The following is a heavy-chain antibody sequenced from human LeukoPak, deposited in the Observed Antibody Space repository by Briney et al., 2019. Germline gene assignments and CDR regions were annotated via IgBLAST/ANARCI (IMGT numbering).Heavy chain of an antibody. V-gene: IGHV1-3*03. Sequence: ASVKVSCKASGYTFTTYIMHWVRQAPGQRLEWMGRINAGNGNTKYSQEFQGRVTITRDTSASAVYMELSSLRSEDMAVYYCARDPHEFSSGWSHFDYWGHGTLVTVSS. CDR3: ARDPHEFSSGWSHFDY. J-gene: IGHJ4*01. CDR1: GYTFTTYI. D-gene: IGHD6-19*01. CDR2: INAGNGNT.